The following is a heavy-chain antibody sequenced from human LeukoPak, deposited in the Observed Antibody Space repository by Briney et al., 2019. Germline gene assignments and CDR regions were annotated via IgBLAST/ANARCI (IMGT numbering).Heavy chain of an antibody. Sequence: GGSLRLSCAASGFTFSNYAMSWVRQAPGKGLEWVSAISGSGGRTYYADSVKGRFTISRDNSKNTLYLQMNSLRAEDTAVYYCAEDRYCSGGNCYVNYFDYWGQGTLVTVSS. CDR1: GFTFSNYA. CDR2: ISGSGGRT. J-gene: IGHJ4*02. CDR3: AEDRYCSGGNCYVNYFDY. V-gene: IGHV3-23*01. D-gene: IGHD2-15*01.